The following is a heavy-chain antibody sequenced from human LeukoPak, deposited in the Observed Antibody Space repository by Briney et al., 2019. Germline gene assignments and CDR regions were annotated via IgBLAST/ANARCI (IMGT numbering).Heavy chain of an antibody. CDR2: IYYSGTT. CDR3: ARAVQASVQPRFDP. V-gene: IGHV4-30-4*08. CDR1: GDSISRGDYY. Sequence: SQTLSLTCIVSGDSISRGDYYWSWIRQPPGKGLEWIGCIYYSGTTYYNPSLKSRVTISVDTSKNQFSLNLNSVTAADTAVYYCARAVQASVQPRFDPWGQGTLVTVSS. D-gene: IGHD1-1*01. J-gene: IGHJ5*02.